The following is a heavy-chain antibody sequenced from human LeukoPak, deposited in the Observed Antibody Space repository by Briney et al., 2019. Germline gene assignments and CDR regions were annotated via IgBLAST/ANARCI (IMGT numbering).Heavy chain of an antibody. D-gene: IGHD3-3*01. CDR2: ISYDGSNK. J-gene: IGHJ4*02. Sequence: SCKASGGTFSSYAMHWVRQAPGKGLEWVAVISYDGSNKYYADSVKGRFTISRDNPKNTLYLQMNSLRAEDTAVYYCARDSPPRYYDFWSGYGSFDYWGQGTLVTVSS. CDR3: ARDSPPRYYDFWSGYGSFDY. CDR1: GGTFSSYA. V-gene: IGHV3-30*04.